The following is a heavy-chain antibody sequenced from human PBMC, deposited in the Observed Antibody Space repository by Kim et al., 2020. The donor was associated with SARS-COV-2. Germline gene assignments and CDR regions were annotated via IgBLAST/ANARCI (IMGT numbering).Heavy chain of an antibody. Sequence: GGSLRLSCAASGFTFSSYAMSWVRQAPGKGLEWVSAISGSGGSTYYADSVKGRFTISRDNPKNTLYLQMNSLRAEDTAVYYCAKGGDIVVVPAALYGYFDYWGQGTLVTVSS. CDR1: GFTFSSYA. V-gene: IGHV3-23*01. J-gene: IGHJ4*02. CDR2: ISGSGGST. D-gene: IGHD2-2*01. CDR3: AKGGDIVVVPAALYGYFDY.